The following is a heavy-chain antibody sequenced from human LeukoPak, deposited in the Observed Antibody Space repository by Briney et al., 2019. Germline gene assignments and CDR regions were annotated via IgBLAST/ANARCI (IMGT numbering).Heavy chain of an antibody. CDR1: GFSLSGDW. D-gene: IGHD2-21*01. V-gene: IGHV3-7*01. J-gene: IGHJ4*02. Sequence: PGGSLRLSCVSSGFSLSGDWMTWVRQAPGTGLEWVANIKEDGGETYYVDSVKGRFTISRDNAKNSLYLQMNNLRAEDTAVYFCARPVNRLFLFWGPGTLVTVSS. CDR2: IKEDGGET. CDR3: ARPVNRLFLF.